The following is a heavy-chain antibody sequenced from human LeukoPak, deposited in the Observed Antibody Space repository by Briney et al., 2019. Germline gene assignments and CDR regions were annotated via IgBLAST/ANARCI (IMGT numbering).Heavy chain of an antibody. CDR1: GFTFSSYS. V-gene: IGHV3-21*04. CDR3: AKDQGYCSSTSCYALDY. J-gene: IGHJ4*02. CDR2: ISSSSSYI. Sequence: GGSLRLSCAASGFTFSSYSMNWVRQAPGKGLEWVSSISSSSSYIYYADSVKGRFTISRDNSKNTLYLQMNSLRAEDTAVYYCAKDQGYCSSTSCYALDYWGQGTLVTVSS. D-gene: IGHD2-2*01.